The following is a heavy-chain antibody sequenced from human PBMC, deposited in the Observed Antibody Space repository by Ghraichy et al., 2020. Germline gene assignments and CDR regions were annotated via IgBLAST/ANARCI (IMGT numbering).Heavy chain of an antibody. CDR3: ARDLGGGWYFDY. V-gene: IGHV3-7*01. Sequence: LSLTCAASGFIFSGYRMSWVRQAPGKGPEWVANIKKDGSEKYYVDSVKGRFTISRDNAKNSLYLEMNSLRAEDTAVYYCARDLGGGWYFDYWGQGALVTASS. CDR1: GFIFSGYR. D-gene: IGHD6-19*01. J-gene: IGHJ4*02. CDR2: IKKDGSEK.